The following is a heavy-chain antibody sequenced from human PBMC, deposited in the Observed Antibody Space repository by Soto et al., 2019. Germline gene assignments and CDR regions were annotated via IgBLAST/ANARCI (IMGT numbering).Heavy chain of an antibody. CDR1: GFTFSSYS. J-gene: IGHJ4*02. CDR2: ISSSSSYI. Sequence: EVQLVESGGGLVKPGGSLRLSCAASGFTFSSYSMNWVRQAPGKGLEWVSSISSSSSYIYYADSVKGRFTISRDNAKNSLYLQMNSLIAEDTAVYYCARDQPGYSYGYGLGYWGQGTLVTFSS. D-gene: IGHD5-18*01. CDR3: ARDQPGYSYGYGLGY. V-gene: IGHV3-21*01.